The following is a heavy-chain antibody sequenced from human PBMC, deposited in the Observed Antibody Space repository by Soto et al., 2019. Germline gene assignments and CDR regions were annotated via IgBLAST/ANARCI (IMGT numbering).Heavy chain of an antibody. V-gene: IGHV3-64*01. D-gene: IGHD1-7*01. Sequence: EVQLAESGGGMVQPGGSLRLSCVASGFTFSSYDMHWVRQAPGKGLEYVSSISSNGGTTYYGNSVKGRLTISRDNSKNTLYRQMCSLRAEDMAVYYCVRRVTGNYHYWAQGTLVTVSS. CDR1: GFTFSSYD. J-gene: IGHJ4*02. CDR2: ISSNGGTT. CDR3: VRRVTGNYHY.